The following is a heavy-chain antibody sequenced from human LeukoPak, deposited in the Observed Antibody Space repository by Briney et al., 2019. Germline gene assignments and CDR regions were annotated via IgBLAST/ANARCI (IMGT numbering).Heavy chain of an antibody. CDR3: AKGRGWEASYYYYYMDV. J-gene: IGHJ6*03. Sequence: GGSLRLSCAASRFTFNNYWMTWVRRAPGKGLEWVSSITTSSTYIYYADSVKGRFTISRDNAKNSLYLQMNSLRAEDTAVYYCAKGRGWEASYYYYYMDVWGKGTTVTISS. V-gene: IGHV3-21*01. CDR1: RFTFNNYW. CDR2: ITTSSTYI. D-gene: IGHD1-26*01.